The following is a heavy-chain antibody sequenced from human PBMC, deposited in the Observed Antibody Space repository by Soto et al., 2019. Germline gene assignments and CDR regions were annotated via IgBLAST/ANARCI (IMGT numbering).Heavy chain of an antibody. Sequence: EVHLVESGGGLVKPGGSLRLSCAASGFTFSSYTMNWVRQGPGKGLEWVSSISSSSRFIYYADSVKGRFTISRDNAKNSLYLQMNSLRAEDTAVYYCAKDEVGATLGYWGQGTLSPSPQ. CDR1: GFTFSSYT. D-gene: IGHD1-26*01. CDR3: AKDEVGATLGY. V-gene: IGHV3-21*01. CDR2: ISSSSRFI. J-gene: IGHJ4*02.